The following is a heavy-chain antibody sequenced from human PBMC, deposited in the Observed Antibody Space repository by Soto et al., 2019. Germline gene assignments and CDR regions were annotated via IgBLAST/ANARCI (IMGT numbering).Heavy chain of an antibody. CDR2: INPNSGGT. J-gene: IGHJ5*02. V-gene: IGHV1-2*02. CDR3: ARGPRGRRSAWWFDP. Sequence: ASVKVSCKASGYTFTGYYMHWVRQAPGQGLEWMGWINPNSGGTNYAQKFQGRVTMTRDTSISTAYMELSRLRSDDTAVYYCARGPRGRRSAWWFDPWGQGTLVTVPS. CDR1: GYTFTGYY. D-gene: IGHD3-10*01.